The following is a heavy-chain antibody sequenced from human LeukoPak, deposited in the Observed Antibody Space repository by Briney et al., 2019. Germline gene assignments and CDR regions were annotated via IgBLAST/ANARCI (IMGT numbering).Heavy chain of an antibody. CDR1: GGSISSYY. D-gene: IGHD2-2*01. CDR2: IYYSGST. J-gene: IGHJ2*01. CDR3: ARVGYCSSTSCYARHWYFDL. V-gene: IGHV4-59*01. Sequence: PSETLSLTCTVSGGSISSYYWSWIRQPPGKGLEWIGYIYYSGSTNYNPSLKSRVTISVDTSKNQFSLKLSSVTAADTAVYYCARVGYCSSTSCYARHWYFDLWGRGTLVTVSS.